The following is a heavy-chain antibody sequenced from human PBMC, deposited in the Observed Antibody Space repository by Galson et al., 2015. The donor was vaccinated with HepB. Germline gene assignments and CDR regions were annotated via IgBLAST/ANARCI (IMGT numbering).Heavy chain of an antibody. CDR1: GGTFSSYA. D-gene: IGHD3-10*01. CDR2: IIPIFGTA. CDR3: ARESPMVQGSYYYYYMDV. V-gene: IGHV1-69*13. Sequence: SVKVSCKASGGTFSSYAISWVRQAPGQGLEWMGGIIPIFGTANYAQKFQGRVTITADESTSTAYMELSSLRSEDTAVYYCARESPMVQGSYYYYYMDVWGKGTTVTVSS. J-gene: IGHJ6*03.